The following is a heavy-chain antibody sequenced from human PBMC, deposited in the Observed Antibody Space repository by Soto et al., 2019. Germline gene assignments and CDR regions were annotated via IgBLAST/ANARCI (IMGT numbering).Heavy chain of an antibody. CDR3: ARAVFSYSSGWYDY. CDR1: GFTFSSYE. V-gene: IGHV3-48*03. CDR2: ISSSGSTI. Sequence: QPGGSLRLSCAASGFTFSSYEMNWVRQAPGKGLEWVSYISSSGSTIYYADSVKGRFTISRDNAKNSLYLQMNSLRAEDTAVYYCARAVFSYSSGWYDYWGQGTLVTVSS. J-gene: IGHJ4*02. D-gene: IGHD6-19*01.